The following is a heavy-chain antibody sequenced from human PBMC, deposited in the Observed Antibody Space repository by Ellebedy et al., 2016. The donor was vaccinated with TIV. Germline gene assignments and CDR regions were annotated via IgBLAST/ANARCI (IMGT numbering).Heavy chain of an antibody. CDR1: GFTFSNAW. Sequence: GGSLRLSCAASGFTFSNAWMNWVRQAPGKGLEWVAVISYDGSNKYYADSVKGRFTISRDNSKNTLYLQMNSLRAEDTAVYYCAREDRFRWTPFDYWGQGTLVTVSS. CDR3: AREDRFRWTPFDY. D-gene: IGHD3/OR15-3a*01. J-gene: IGHJ4*02. CDR2: ISYDGSNK. V-gene: IGHV3-30-3*01.